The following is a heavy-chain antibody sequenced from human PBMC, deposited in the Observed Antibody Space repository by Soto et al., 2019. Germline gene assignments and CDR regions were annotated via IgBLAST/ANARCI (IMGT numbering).Heavy chain of an antibody. CDR1: GGSISSYY. V-gene: IGHV4-59*08. Sequence: SSETLSLTCTVSGGSISSYYWSWIRQPPGKGLEWIGYIYYSGSTNYNPSLKSRVTISVDTSKNQFSLKLSSVTAADTAVYYCARMSSIAARNDAFDIWGQGTMVTVSS. J-gene: IGHJ3*02. D-gene: IGHD6-6*01. CDR2: IYYSGST. CDR3: ARMSSIAARNDAFDI.